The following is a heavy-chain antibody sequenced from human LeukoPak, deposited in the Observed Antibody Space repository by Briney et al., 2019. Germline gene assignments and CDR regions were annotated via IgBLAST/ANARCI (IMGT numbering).Heavy chain of an antibody. D-gene: IGHD3-10*01. J-gene: IGHJ4*02. CDR3: ARDLSDGSGSYYNY. Sequence: PGGSLRLSCAASGFTVSSNYMSWVRQAPGKGLEWVSVIYADSSTFYTDSVKGRFTISRDNPKNTVYLQMNSLRAEDTAVYYCARDLSDGSGSYYNYWGQGTLVTVSS. CDR1: GFTVSSNY. V-gene: IGHV3-66*01. CDR2: IYADSST.